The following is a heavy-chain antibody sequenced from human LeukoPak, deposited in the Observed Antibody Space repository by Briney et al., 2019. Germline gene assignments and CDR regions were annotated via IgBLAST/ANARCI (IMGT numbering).Heavy chain of an antibody. V-gene: IGHV1-69-2*01. CDR2: VDPEDGET. CDR1: GYTFTDYY. CDR3: ATDRGAVTDAFDI. D-gene: IGHD5-18*01. Sequence: ASVNVSCKVSGYTFTDYYMHWVQQAPGKGLEWMGLVDPEDGETIYAEKFQGRVTMTEDTSTDTAYMELSSLRSEDTAVYYCATDRGAVTDAFDIWGQGTMVTVSS. J-gene: IGHJ3*02.